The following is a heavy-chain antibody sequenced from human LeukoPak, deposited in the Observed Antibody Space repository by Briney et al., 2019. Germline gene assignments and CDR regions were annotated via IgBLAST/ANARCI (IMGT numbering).Heavy chain of an antibody. CDR1: GFTFSSYW. V-gene: IGHV3-7*01. CDR3: ARDIGGYYSYYYYYMDV. CDR2: IKQDGSEK. Sequence: GGSLRLSCAASGFTFSSYWMSWVRQAPGKGLEWVANIKQDGSEKYYVDSVKGRFTISRDNAKNSLYLQMNSLRAEDTAVYYCARDIGGYYSYYYYYMDVWGKGTTVTVSS. J-gene: IGHJ6*03. D-gene: IGHD3-22*01.